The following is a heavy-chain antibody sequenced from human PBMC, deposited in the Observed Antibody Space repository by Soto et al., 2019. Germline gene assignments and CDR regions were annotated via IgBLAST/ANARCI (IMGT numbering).Heavy chain of an antibody. Sequence: GGSLRLSCAASGFTFSSYSMNWVRQAPGKGLEWVSYISSSSSTIYYADSVKGRFTISRDNAKNSLYLQMNSLRDEDTAVYYCARDSYYYDSSGEPYDYWGQGTLVTVSS. D-gene: IGHD3-22*01. CDR1: GFTFSSYS. J-gene: IGHJ4*02. V-gene: IGHV3-48*02. CDR3: ARDSYYYDSSGEPYDY. CDR2: ISSSSSTI.